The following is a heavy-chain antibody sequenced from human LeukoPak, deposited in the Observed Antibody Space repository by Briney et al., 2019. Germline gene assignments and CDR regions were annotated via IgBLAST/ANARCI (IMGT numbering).Heavy chain of an antibody. Sequence: SETLSLTCAVYGGSFSGYYWSWIRQPPGKGLEWIGEINHSESTNYNPSLKSRVTISVDKSKNQFSLKLSSVTAADTAVYYCARDKNDGNYGSGIDYWGQGTLVTVSS. CDR2: INHSEST. J-gene: IGHJ4*02. V-gene: IGHV4-34*01. CDR3: ARDKNDGNYGSGIDY. D-gene: IGHD3-10*01. CDR1: GGSFSGYY.